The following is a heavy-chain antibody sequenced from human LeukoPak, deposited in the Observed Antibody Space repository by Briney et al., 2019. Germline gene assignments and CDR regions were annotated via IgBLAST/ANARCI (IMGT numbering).Heavy chain of an antibody. CDR2: IYWNDDK. J-gene: IGHJ4*02. D-gene: IGHD4-17*01. CDR3: AQLSRTPSFSTTAVTTFDY. V-gene: IGHV2-5*01. CDR1: GFSFSSSGVG. Sequence: SGPTLVKPTQTLTLTCTFSGFSFSSSGVGVGWIRQPPGKALEWLALIYWNDDKRYSPSLKSRLTITKDTSKNQVVLTMSNMDPVDTATFHCAQLSRTPSFSTTAVTTFDYWGQGTLVTVSS.